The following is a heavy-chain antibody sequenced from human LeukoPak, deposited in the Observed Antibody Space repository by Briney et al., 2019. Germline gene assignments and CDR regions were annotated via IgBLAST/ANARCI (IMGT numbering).Heavy chain of an antibody. CDR1: GGSISSGGYY. CDR2: IYHSGST. D-gene: IGHD1-26*01. J-gene: IGHJ4*02. CDR3: ARGQEEWDPLQRAVHFDY. Sequence: SETLSLTCTVSGGSISSGGYYWSWIRQPPGKGLEWIGYIYHSGSTYYNPSLKSRVTISVDTSKNQFSLKLSSVTAADTAVFYCARGQEEWDPLQRAVHFDYWGQGNLVTVSS. V-gene: IGHV4-30-2*01.